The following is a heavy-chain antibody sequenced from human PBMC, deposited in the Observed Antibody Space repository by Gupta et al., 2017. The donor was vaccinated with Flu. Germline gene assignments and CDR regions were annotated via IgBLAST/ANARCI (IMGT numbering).Heavy chain of an antibody. V-gene: IGHV1-2*02. CDR2: MNPNNGGT. Sequence: QVQVVHSGAEVKEPGASVKVSCKASGYAFSGNYMHWVRQAPGQGLEWMGWMNPNNGGTNYAQKFQGRVTMTRDTSISTAYMELRRLKPDDTAVYYCARDRGGALPVADYWGQGTLVTVSS. J-gene: IGHJ4*02. D-gene: IGHD6-19*01. CDR1: GYAFSGNY. CDR3: ARDRGGALPVADY.